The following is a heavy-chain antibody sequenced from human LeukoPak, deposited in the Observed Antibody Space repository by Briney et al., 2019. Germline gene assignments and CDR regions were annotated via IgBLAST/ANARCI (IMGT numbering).Heavy chain of an antibody. CDR2: ISYDGSNK. V-gene: IGHV3-30*18. CDR3: AKALTDYYDSSGYYHSYYYYGMDV. J-gene: IGHJ6*02. CDR1: GFTFSSYG. Sequence: PGRSLRLSCAASGFTFSSYGMHWVRQAPGKGLEWVAVISYDGSNKYYADSVKGRFTISRDNSKNTLYLQMNSLRAEDTAVYYCAKALTDYYDSSGYYHSYYYYGMDVWGQGTTVTVSS. D-gene: IGHD3-22*01.